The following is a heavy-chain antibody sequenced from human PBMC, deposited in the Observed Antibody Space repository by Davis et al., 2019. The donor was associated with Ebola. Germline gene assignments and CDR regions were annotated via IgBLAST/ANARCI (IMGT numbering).Heavy chain of an antibody. CDR1: GFTVSSNY. CDR3: ARRPMVRVKNYYYYYGMDV. V-gene: IGHV3-53*04. J-gene: IGHJ6*04. Sequence: GESLKISCAASGFTVSSNYMSWVRQAPGKGLEWVSVIYSGGSTYYADSVKGRFTISRHNSKNTLYLQMNSLRAEDTAVYYCARRPMVRVKNYYYYYGMDVWGKGTTVTVSS. CDR2: IYSGGST. D-gene: IGHD3-10*01.